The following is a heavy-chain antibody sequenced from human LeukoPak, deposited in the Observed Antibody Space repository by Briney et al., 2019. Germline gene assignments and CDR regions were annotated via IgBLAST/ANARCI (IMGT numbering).Heavy chain of an antibody. CDR1: GGSISSSSYY. V-gene: IGHV4-61*05. CDR2: IYYSGST. D-gene: IGHD3-3*01. J-gene: IGHJ4*02. Sequence: PSETLSLTCTVSGGSISSSSYYWGWIRQPPGKGLEWIGYIYYSGSTNYNPSLKSRVTISVDTSKNQFSLKLSSVTAADTAVYYCARGVYGRHFDYWGQGTLVTVSS. CDR3: ARGVYGRHFDY.